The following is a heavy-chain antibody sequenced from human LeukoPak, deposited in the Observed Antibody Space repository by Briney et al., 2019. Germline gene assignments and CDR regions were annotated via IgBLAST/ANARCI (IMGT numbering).Heavy chain of an antibody. Sequence: GGSLRLSCAASGFTFSSYAMHWVRQAPGKGLEWVALISYDGSNKYYTDSVKGRFTISRDNSKNTLYLQMNSLRAEDTAVYYCARPGGFSGSYYFDYWGQGTLVTVSS. J-gene: IGHJ4*02. CDR3: ARPGGFSGSYYFDY. D-gene: IGHD1-26*01. V-gene: IGHV3-30*04. CDR2: ISYDGSNK. CDR1: GFTFSSYA.